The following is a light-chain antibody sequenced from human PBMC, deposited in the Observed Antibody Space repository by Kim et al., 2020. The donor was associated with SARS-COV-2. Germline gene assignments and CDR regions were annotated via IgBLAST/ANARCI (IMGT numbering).Light chain of an antibody. Sequence: ATINCKSSQTVLYHPNGKTYLSWYQKKPGQPPKKLIYWASTRESGVPVRFSGSGSGTDFTLTISSLQTEDVAVYYCQQYYAAPWTFGQGTKVDIK. V-gene: IGKV4-1*01. CDR2: WAS. CDR3: QQYYAAPWT. CDR1: QTVLYHPNGKTY. J-gene: IGKJ1*01.